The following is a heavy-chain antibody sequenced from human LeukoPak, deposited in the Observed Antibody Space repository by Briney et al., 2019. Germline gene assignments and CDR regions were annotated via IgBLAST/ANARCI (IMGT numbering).Heavy chain of an antibody. J-gene: IGHJ2*01. CDR1: GYTFTSYG. V-gene: IGHV1-18*01. CDR3: ARESRGWYFDL. Sequence: ASVTVSCTASGYTFTSYGISWVRQAPGQGLEWMGWISAYNGNTNYAQKLQGRVTMTTDTSTSTAYMELRSLRSDDTAVYYCARESRGWYFDLWGRGTLVTVSS. CDR2: ISAYNGNT.